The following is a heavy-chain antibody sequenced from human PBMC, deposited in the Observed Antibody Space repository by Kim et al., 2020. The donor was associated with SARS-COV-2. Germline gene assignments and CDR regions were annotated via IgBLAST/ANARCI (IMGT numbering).Heavy chain of an antibody. CDR2: IKQDGSEK. J-gene: IGHJ1*01. V-gene: IGHV3-7*01. Sequence: GGSLRLSCAASGFTFSDYWMSWVRQAPGKGLEWVANIKQDGSEKYYVDSVKGRFTISRDNAKNSLYLQMNSLRAEDTAMYYCALTYSSGSGYFHYWDPGTLVTVSS. CDR1: GFTFSDYW. D-gene: IGHD6-19*01. CDR3: ALTYSSGSGYFHY.